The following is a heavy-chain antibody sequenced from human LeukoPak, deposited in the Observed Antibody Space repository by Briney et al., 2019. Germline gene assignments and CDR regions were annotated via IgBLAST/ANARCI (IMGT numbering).Heavy chain of an antibody. CDR2: IIPILGTA. CDR3: ASTLHYGSGTKTPYYFDY. D-gene: IGHD3-10*01. CDR1: GGTFSSYA. V-gene: IGHV1-69*04. J-gene: IGHJ4*02. Sequence: SVKVSCKASGGTFSSYAISWVRQAPGQGLEWMGRIIPILGTANYAQKFQGRVTITADKSTSTAYMELSSLRSEDTAVYYCASTLHYGSGTKTPYYFDYWGQGTLVTVSS.